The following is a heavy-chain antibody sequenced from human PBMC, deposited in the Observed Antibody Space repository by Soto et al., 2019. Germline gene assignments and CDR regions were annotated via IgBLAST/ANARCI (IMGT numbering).Heavy chain of an antibody. CDR1: GFSFSSYG. CDR2: ISGGGDST. CDR3: ARGQDDYGDSDVWFDP. J-gene: IGHJ5*02. Sequence: EEQLLESGGGLVQPGGSLRLSCAASGFSFSSYGMSWVRQAPGKGLEWVSGISGGGDSTYYAVSVKGRFTISRDKSKNTLYLQMNSLRAEDTAVYYCARGQDDYGDSDVWFDPWGQGTLVSVSS. V-gene: IGHV3-23*01. D-gene: IGHD4-17*01.